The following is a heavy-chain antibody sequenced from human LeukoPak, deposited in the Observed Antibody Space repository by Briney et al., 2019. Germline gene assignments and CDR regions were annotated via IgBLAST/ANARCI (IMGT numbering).Heavy chain of an antibody. Sequence: PGGSLRLSCAASGFTVGSGRRMSWVRQAPGEGLEWISTIYSDDATNYGDSVKGRFTISRDNSRNTLDLQMNSLRVEDTAVYYCVRERFNNDYEAWGQGIPVTVSS. J-gene: IGHJ5*02. D-gene: IGHD3-22*01. CDR1: GFTVGSGR. V-gene: IGHV3-53*01. CDR3: VRERFNNDYEA. CDR2: IYSDDAT.